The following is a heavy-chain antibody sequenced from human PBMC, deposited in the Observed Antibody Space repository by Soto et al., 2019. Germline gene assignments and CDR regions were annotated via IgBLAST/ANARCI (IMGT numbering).Heavy chain of an antibody. CDR2: INSDGSST. Sequence: EVQLVESGGGLVQPGGSLRLSCAASGFTYSSYWMHWVRQAPGKGLVWVSRINSDGSSTTYADSVKGRFTISRDNAKNTPYLHMNSLRAEDTAIYYCARGEMGTNWPFGYWGQGTLVTVSS. V-gene: IGHV3-74*01. CDR3: ARGEMGTNWPFGY. J-gene: IGHJ4*02. CDR1: GFTYSSYW. D-gene: IGHD1-1*01.